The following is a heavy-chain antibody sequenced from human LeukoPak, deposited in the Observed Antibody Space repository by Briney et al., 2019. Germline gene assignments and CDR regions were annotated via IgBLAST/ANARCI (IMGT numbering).Heavy chain of an antibody. V-gene: IGHV4-39*01. CDR1: GGSISSSSYY. Sequence: PSETLSLTCTVSGGSISSSSYYWGWIRQPPGKGLEWIGSIYYSGSTYYNPSLKSRVTISVDTSKNQFSLKLSSVTAADTAVYYCARTGIAAAGTGYYYYGMDVWGQGTTVTVSS. D-gene: IGHD6-13*01. CDR2: IYYSGST. CDR3: ARTGIAAAGTGYYYYGMDV. J-gene: IGHJ6*02.